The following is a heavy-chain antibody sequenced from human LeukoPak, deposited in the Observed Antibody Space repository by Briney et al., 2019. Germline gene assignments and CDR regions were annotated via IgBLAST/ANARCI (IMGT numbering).Heavy chain of an antibody. V-gene: IGHV5-51*04. Sequence: GGSLKISCQGSGYRFTSYCIGWVRQMPGKGLEWMGIIYLVDSDTRYRPSFQAQGPISADKPISTGYLQWSSLKDSDTAMYYCASNEGLYSGSYYGFDYWGQGTLVTVSS. D-gene: IGHD1-26*01. CDR3: ASNEGLYSGSYYGFDY. CDR2: IYLVDSDT. CDR1: GYRFTSYC. J-gene: IGHJ4*02.